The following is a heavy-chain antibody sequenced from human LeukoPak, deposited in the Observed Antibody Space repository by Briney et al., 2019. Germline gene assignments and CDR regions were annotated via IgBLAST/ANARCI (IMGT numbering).Heavy chain of an antibody. CDR1: GYSISSGYY. V-gene: IGHV4-38-2*02. Sequence: SETLSLTCTVSGYSISSGYYWGWIRQPPGKGLEWIGSIYHSGSTYYNPSLKSRVTISVDTSKNQFSLKLSSVTAADTAVYYCASIWREYYDSSGYGDWGQGTLVTVSS. J-gene: IGHJ4*02. CDR2: IYHSGST. CDR3: ASIWREYYDSSGYGD. D-gene: IGHD3-22*01.